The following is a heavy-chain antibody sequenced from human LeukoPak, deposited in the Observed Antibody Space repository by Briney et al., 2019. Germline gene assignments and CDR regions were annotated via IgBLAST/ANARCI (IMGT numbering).Heavy chain of an antibody. V-gene: IGHV4-34*01. D-gene: IGHD3-22*01. CDR1: GGSFSGYY. CDR2: ITHSGST. Sequence: CETLSLTCGVYGGSFSGYYWSWVRQPPGKGLEWIGEITHSGSTNYNPSLKSRVAISVDTSKNPFSLKLSSVTAADTAVYYCARGRDDSSGYYGAFDIWGQGTKVTVSS. CDR3: ARGRDDSSGYYGAFDI. J-gene: IGHJ3*02.